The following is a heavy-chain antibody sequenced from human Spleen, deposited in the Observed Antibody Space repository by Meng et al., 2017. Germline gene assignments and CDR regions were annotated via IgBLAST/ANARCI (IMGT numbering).Heavy chain of an antibody. CDR3: ARWDRSGSYQVY. V-gene: IGHV4-34*01. J-gene: IGHJ4*02. D-gene: IGHD1-26*01. CDR2: INHSGST. Sequence: PLQLWGGGLLKPPGPLSPPVFVSGGSFSGYLWSWIRQPPGRGLEWIGEINHSGSTNYNPSLKSRVTISVDTSKNQFSLRLTSVTAADTAVYYCARWDRSGSYQVYWGQGTLVTVSS. CDR1: GGSFSGYL.